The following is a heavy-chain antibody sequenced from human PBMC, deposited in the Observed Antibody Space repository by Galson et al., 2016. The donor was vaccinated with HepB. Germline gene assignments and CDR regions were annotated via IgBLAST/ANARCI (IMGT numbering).Heavy chain of an antibody. Sequence: SVKVSCKASGDSFTSYSINWVRQAPGQGLEWMGWISGYSGKIDYAQKLQGRVTMTIDTSTATAYMELRSLRFDDTAVYYCARPGPDRADALDFWGQGAMVTVAA. D-gene: IGHD3-16*02. J-gene: IGHJ3*01. V-gene: IGHV1-18*01. CDR3: ARPGPDRADALDF. CDR1: GDSFTSYS. CDR2: ISGYSGKI.